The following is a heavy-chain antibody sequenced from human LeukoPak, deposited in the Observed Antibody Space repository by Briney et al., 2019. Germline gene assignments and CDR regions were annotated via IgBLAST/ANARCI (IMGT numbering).Heavy chain of an antibody. Sequence: GGSLRLSCAASGFTFSSYAMSWVRQAPGEGLEWVSAISGSGGSTYSADSVKGRFTISRDNSRNTLYLQMNSPRAEDTAVYYCAKSPYYDILTGYSNGMDVWGQGTTVTVSS. D-gene: IGHD3-9*01. J-gene: IGHJ6*02. CDR3: AKSPYYDILTGYSNGMDV. V-gene: IGHV3-23*01. CDR2: ISGSGGST. CDR1: GFTFSSYA.